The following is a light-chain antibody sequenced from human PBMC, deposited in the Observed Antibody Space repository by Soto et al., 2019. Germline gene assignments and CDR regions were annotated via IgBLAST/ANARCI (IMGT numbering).Light chain of an antibody. J-gene: IGKJ2*01. CDR2: GAS. V-gene: IGKV3-20*01. Sequence: DIVLTQSPGTLSLSPGERATLSCRASQSFSSGYLAWYQQKPGQAPRLLIYGASTRATDIPDRFSGSESGTEFTLTISRLEPEDFAVYYCHQYGSSPPYTFGQGTKLDI. CDR3: HQYGSSPPYT. CDR1: QSFSSGY.